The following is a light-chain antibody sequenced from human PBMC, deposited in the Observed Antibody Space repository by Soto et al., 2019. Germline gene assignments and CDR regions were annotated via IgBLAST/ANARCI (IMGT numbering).Light chain of an antibody. V-gene: IGKV3-15*01. J-gene: IGKJ1*01. CDR1: QSVSSN. CDR3: QQYNDWPPWT. Sequence: EIVMTQSPATLSVSPGERATLSCRASQSVSSNLAWYQQKPGQAPRLLIYAASTRDTGIPARFSGSGSGTDFTLTISSLQSEDFAVYYCQQYNDWPPWTFGQGTKVEIK. CDR2: AAS.